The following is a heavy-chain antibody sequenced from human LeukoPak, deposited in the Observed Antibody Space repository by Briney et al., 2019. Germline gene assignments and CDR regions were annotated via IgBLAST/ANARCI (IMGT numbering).Heavy chain of an antibody. CDR3: ARHARVGANKIYDYFDT. J-gene: IGHJ5*02. Sequence: HGESLKISCKGSGYTFTSQYIAWVRQMPGRGLEWMGIVYPGDSETRYSPSFQGQVSISADKSISTVYLEWSSLRASDTAMYYCARHARVGANKIYDYFDTWGQGTLVTVSS. CDR2: VYPGDSET. D-gene: IGHD1-26*01. CDR1: GYTFTSQY. V-gene: IGHV5-51*01.